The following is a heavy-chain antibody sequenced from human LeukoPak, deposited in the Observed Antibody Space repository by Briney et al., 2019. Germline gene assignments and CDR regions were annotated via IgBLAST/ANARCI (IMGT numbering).Heavy chain of an antibody. D-gene: IGHD3-3*01. CDR1: GYTFTSYG. CDR2: ISAYNGNS. J-gene: IGHJ4*02. CDR3: ATLPVLRFLEWPSINY. V-gene: IGHV1-18*01. Sequence: ASVKVSCKASGYTFTSYGISWVRQAPGQGLEWMGWISAYNGNSNYAQKFQGRVTMTEDTSTDTAYMELSSLRSEDTAVYYCATLPVLRFLEWPSINYWGQGTLVTVSS.